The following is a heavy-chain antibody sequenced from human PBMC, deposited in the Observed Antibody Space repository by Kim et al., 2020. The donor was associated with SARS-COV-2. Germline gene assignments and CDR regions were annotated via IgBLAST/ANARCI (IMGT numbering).Heavy chain of an antibody. V-gene: IGHV3-30*18. CDR3: AKGAMGRGADRDY. CDR1: GLTFSYYG. J-gene: IGHJ4*02. Sequence: GGSLRLSCAASGLTFSYYGMYWARQPPGKGLEWVAFISYDGSNQYYADSVKGRFTISRDNSKNTLYLQMNSLRAEDTAVYFCAKGAMGRGADRDYWGQG. D-gene: IGHD3-10*01. CDR2: ISYDGSNQ.